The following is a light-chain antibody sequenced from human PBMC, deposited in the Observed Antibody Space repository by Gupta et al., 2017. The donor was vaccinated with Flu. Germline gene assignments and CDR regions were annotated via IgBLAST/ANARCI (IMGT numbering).Light chain of an antibody. CDR3: QHYGTSPPGFT. CDR1: QSVSNSL. V-gene: IGKV3-20*01. CDR2: GAY. Sequence: LSLSPGERATLSCRASQSVSNSLLAWYQQKPGQAPRLLIYGAYNRATGIPDRFSASGSGTDFTLIISRLEPEDFAVYYCQHYGTSPPGFTFGPGTKVDIK. J-gene: IGKJ3*01.